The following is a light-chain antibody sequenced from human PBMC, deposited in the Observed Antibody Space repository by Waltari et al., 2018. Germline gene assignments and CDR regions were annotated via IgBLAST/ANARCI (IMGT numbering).Light chain of an antibody. CDR3: QQSYSAPWT. V-gene: IGKV1-39*01. Sequence: DIQMTQSPSSLSASVGDRVTITCRASQSITDYVNWYQQKPGKAPKLLIYGASSLQSGVPSRFSGSGSGTDFTLTISSLQPDDFATYFCQQSYSAPWTFGQGTKVEIK. J-gene: IGKJ1*01. CDR1: QSITDY. CDR2: GAS.